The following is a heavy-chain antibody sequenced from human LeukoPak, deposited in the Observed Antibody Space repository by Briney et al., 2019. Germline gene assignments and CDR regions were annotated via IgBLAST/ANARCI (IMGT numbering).Heavy chain of an antibody. CDR3: AELGITMIGGV. D-gene: IGHD3-10*02. CDR2: IKEDGSDK. J-gene: IGHJ6*04. CDR1: GFTFSSYW. V-gene: IGHV3-7*01. Sequence: GGSLRLSCAASGFTFSSYWMTWVRQAPGKGLEWVANIKEDGSDKNYLDSVKGRFTISRDNAKNSLYLQMNSLRAEDTAVYYCAELGITMIGGVWGKGTTVTISS.